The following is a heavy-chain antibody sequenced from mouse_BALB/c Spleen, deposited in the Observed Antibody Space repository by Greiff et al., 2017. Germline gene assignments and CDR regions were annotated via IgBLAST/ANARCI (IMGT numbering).Heavy chain of an antibody. Sequence: DVKLQESGPSLVKPSQTLSLTCSVTGDSITSGYWNWIRKFPGNKLEYMGYISYSGSTYYNPSLKSRISITRDTSKNQYYLQLNSVTTEDTATYYCARGEVRHYYAMDYWGQGTSVTVSS. CDR1: GDSITSGY. V-gene: IGHV3-8*02. CDR3: ARGEVRHYYAMDY. J-gene: IGHJ4*01. CDR2: ISYSGST. D-gene: IGHD2-14*01.